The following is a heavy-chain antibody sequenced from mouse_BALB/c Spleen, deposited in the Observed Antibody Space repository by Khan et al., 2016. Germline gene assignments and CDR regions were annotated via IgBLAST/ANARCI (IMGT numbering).Heavy chain of an antibody. CDR3: ARSLLWPALDY. Sequence: QVQLKESGPGLVAPSQSLSITCTVSGFSLSRYSVHWVRQPPGKGLEWLGMIWGGGSTDYNSALKSRLSISKDYSKSQVFLKMNSLQTDDTAIYCCARSLLWPALDYWGQGTSVTVSS. J-gene: IGHJ4*01. V-gene: IGHV2-6-4*01. D-gene: IGHD2-10*01. CDR2: IWGGGST. CDR1: GFSLSRYS.